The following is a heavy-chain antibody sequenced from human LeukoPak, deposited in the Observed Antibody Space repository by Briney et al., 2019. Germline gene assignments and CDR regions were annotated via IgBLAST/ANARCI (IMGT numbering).Heavy chain of an antibody. D-gene: IGHD3-10*01. J-gene: IGHJ1*01. CDR2: IWYDGSNK. CDR3: ARGIDYYGSGSYPLHFQH. V-gene: IGHV3-33*01. Sequence: GGSLRLSCAASGFTFGSYGMHWVRQAPGKGLEWVAVIWYDGSNKYYVDSLKGRFTISRDNSKNTLYLQMNSLRAEDTAVYYCARGIDYYGSGSYPLHFQHWGRGTLVTVSS. CDR1: GFTFGSYG.